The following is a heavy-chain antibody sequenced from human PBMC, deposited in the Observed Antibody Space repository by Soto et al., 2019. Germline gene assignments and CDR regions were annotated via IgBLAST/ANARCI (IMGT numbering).Heavy chain of an antibody. CDR2: ICGSGGTT. Sequence: GGSLRLSCAASGFTFSNYAMTWVRQAPGKGLEWVSVICGSGGTTNYADSVKGRFTISRDNSETTLYLQMNSLRAEDTAIYYCAKAWGGFDYYFDYWGQGTLVTVSS. V-gene: IGHV3-23*01. CDR3: AKAWGGFDYYFDY. D-gene: IGHD5-12*01. CDR1: GFTFSNYA. J-gene: IGHJ4*02.